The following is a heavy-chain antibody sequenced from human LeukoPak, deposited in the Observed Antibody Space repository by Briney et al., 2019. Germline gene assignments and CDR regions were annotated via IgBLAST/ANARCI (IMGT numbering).Heavy chain of an antibody. D-gene: IGHD3-10*01. CDR2: IKQDGSEK. V-gene: IGHV3-7*03. CDR3: AKDVEYYYGSGTGQSFDY. J-gene: IGHJ4*02. Sequence: GGSLRLSCAASGFIFSSYWMSWVRQAPGKGLEWVANIKQDGSEKYYVDSVKGRFTISRDNAKNSLYLQMNSLRAEDTALYYCAKDVEYYYGSGTGQSFDYWGQGTLVTVSS. CDR1: GFIFSSYW.